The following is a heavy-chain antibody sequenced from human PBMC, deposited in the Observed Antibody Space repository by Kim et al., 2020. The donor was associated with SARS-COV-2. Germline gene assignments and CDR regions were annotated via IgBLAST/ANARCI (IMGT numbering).Heavy chain of an antibody. CDR1: GGSISSGGYS. CDR3: ARGVTPTYYYGSGSYYLTP. D-gene: IGHD3-10*01. V-gene: IGHV4-30-2*01. CDR2: IYHSGST. Sequence: SETLSLTCAVSGGSISSGGYSWSWIRQPPGKGLEWIGYIYHSGSTCYNPSLKSRVTISVDRSKNQFSLKLSSVTAADTAVYYCARGVTPTYYYGSGSYYLTPWGQGTLVTVSS. J-gene: IGHJ4*02.